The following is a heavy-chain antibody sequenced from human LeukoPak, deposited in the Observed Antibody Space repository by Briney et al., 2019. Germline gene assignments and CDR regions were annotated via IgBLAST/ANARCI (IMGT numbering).Heavy chain of an antibody. D-gene: IGHD3-10*01. CDR2: TRYDGNTK. CDR1: GFRFNNYG. J-gene: IGHJ4*02. CDR3: AKDGSVRGVTDY. Sequence: GGSLRLSCAASGFRFNNYGMHWVRQAPGKGLEWVAFTRYDGNTKYYADSVKGRFTISRDNSKNTLYLQMNSLRAEDTAVYYCAKDGSVRGVTDYWGQGTLVTVSS. V-gene: IGHV3-30*02.